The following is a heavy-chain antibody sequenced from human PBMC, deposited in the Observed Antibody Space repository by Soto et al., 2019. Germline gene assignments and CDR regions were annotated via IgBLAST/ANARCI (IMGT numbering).Heavy chain of an antibody. V-gene: IGHV3-21*01. CDR3: ARDPLPVNIAVADFHYFDY. Sequence: GGSLRLSCAASGFTFSSYSMNWVRQAPGKGLEWVSSISSSSSYIYYADSVKGRFTISRDNAKNSLYLQMNSLRAEDTAVYYCARDPLPVNIAVADFHYFDYWGQGTLVTVSS. CDR1: GFTFSSYS. J-gene: IGHJ4*02. CDR2: ISSSSSYI. D-gene: IGHD6-19*01.